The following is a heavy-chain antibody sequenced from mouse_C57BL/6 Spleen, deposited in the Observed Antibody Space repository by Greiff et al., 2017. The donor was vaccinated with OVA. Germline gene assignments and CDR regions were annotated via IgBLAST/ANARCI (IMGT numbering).Heavy chain of an antibody. CDR3: ARGGYGSSYFAY. V-gene: IGHV1-18*01. CDR1: GYTFTDYN. Sequence: SGPELVKPGASVKIPCKASGYTFTDYNMDWVKQSHGKSLEWIGDINPNNGGTIYNQKFKGKATLTVDKSSSTAYMELRSLTSEDTAVYYCARGGYGSSYFAYWGQGTLVTVSA. CDR2: INPNNGGT. D-gene: IGHD1-1*01. J-gene: IGHJ3*01.